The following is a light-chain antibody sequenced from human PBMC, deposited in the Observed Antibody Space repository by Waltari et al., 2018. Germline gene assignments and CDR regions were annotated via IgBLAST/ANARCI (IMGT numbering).Light chain of an antibody. CDR1: SSDVGNYNL. CDR3: SSYANTNTFV. CDR2: EDR. Sequence: QSALTQPASVSGSPGQSITISCTGTSSDVGNYNLVSWYQQHPGKAPTLIIYEDRKRPSGVSNRVAGSKAGYTASLTISGLQPEDEAEYHCSSYANTNTFVFGTGTKVTVL. J-gene: IGLJ1*01. V-gene: IGLV2-23*01.